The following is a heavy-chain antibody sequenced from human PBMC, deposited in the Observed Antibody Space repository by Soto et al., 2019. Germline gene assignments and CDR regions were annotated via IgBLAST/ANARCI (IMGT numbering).Heavy chain of an antibody. Sequence: SETLSLTCAVYGGSFSGYYWSWIRQPPGKGLEWIGEINHSGSTNYNPSIKSRVNISVDTSKNQFSLKLSSVTAADTAVYYCARERGVLLWFGELNWFDPWGQGTLVT. D-gene: IGHD3-10*01. CDR2: INHSGST. CDR1: GGSFSGYY. J-gene: IGHJ5*02. CDR3: ARERGVLLWFGELNWFDP. V-gene: IGHV4-34*01.